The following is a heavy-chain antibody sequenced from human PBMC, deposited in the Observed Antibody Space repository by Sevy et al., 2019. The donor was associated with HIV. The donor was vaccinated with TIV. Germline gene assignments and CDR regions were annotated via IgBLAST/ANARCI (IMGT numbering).Heavy chain of an antibody. V-gene: IGHV3-21*01. J-gene: IGHJ4*02. CDR2: ISSSSSYI. D-gene: IGHD3-22*01. CDR1: GFTFSSYS. Sequence: GGSLRLSCAASGFTFSSYSMNWVRQAPGKGLEWVSSISSSSSYIYYADSVKGRLTISRDNAKNSLYLQMNSLRAEDTAVYYCARDRGKGRRYYYDSSCYVPNDYWGQGTLVTVSS. CDR3: ARDRGKGRRYYYDSSCYVPNDY.